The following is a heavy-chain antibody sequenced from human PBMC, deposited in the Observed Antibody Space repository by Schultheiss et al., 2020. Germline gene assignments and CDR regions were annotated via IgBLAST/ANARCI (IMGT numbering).Heavy chain of an antibody. CDR2: ISYDGSQK. D-gene: IGHD6-19*01. J-gene: IGHJ4*02. CDR3: AKGWSSGWYNFDY. V-gene: IGHV3-30*18. CDR1: GFTFSSYA. Sequence: GGSLRLSCAASGFTFSSYAMSWVRQAPGKGLEWVAVISYDGSQKYYADSVKGRFTISRDNAKNSLYLQMNSLRAEDTALYYCAKGWSSGWYNFDYWGQGTLVTVSS.